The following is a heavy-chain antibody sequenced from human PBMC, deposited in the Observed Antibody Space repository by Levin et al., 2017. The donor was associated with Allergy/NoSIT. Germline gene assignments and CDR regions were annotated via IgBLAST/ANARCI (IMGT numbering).Heavy chain of an antibody. V-gene: IGHV3-53*01. CDR2: IYYEGRT. Sequence: GGSLRLSCAASGFNISGTYMNWVRQAPGKGLEWVSVIYYEGRTYYADSVKGRFTISRDDSKNMVYLQMNNLRAEDTAVYYCAKKEWYNGFDIWGQGTMVTVSS. D-gene: IGHD3-3*01. CDR3: AKKEWYNGFDI. CDR1: GFNISGTY. J-gene: IGHJ3*02.